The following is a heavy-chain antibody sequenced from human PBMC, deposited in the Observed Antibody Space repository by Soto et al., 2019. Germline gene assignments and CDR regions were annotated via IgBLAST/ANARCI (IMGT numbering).Heavy chain of an antibody. CDR2: ISSSSSTI. CDR1: GFTFSSYS. V-gene: IGHV3-48*01. D-gene: IGHD3-3*01. Sequence: GGSLRLSCAASGFTFSSYSMNWVRQAPGKGLEWVSYISSSSSTIYYADSVKGRFTISRDNAKNSLYLQMNSLRAEDTAVYYCAREFYDFWSGYETEYYFDYWGQGTLVTVSS. J-gene: IGHJ4*02. CDR3: AREFYDFWSGYETEYYFDY.